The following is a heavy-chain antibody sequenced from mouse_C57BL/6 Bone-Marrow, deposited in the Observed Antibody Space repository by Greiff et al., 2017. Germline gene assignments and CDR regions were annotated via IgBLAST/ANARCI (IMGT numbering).Heavy chain of an antibody. J-gene: IGHJ1*03. D-gene: IGHD3-2*02. CDR2: IRNKANGYTT. Sequence: EVKVVESGGGLVQPGGSLSLSCAASGFTFTDYYMSWVRQPPGKALAWLGFIRNKANGYTTEYSASVKGRFTISRDNSQSILYLQMNALRAEDSATYYCASLSWYFDVWGTGTTVTVSS. CDR3: ASLSWYFDV. V-gene: IGHV7-3*01. CDR1: GFTFTDYY.